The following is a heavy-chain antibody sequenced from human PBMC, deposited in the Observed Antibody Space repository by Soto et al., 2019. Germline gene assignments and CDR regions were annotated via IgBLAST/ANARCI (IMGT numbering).Heavy chain of an antibody. CDR1: GFTFDDYA. D-gene: IGHD3-10*01. V-gene: IGHV3-9*01. Sequence: EVQLVESGGGLVQPGRSLRLSCAASGFTFDDYAMHWVRQAPGKGLEWVSGISWDSVNIGYADSVKGRFTISRDNAKNSLYLQMNSLRAEDTALYYCAKDISPTYYYGSGALGHCGQGTLVTVSS. CDR2: ISWDSVNI. CDR3: AKDISPTYYYGSGALGH. J-gene: IGHJ4*02.